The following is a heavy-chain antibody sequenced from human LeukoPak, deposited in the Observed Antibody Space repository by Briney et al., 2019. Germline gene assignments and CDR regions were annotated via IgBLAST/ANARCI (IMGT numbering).Heavy chain of an antibody. CDR1: GFTFSRYA. J-gene: IGHJ4*02. V-gene: IGHV3-23*01. Sequence: PGGSLRLSCEASGFTFSRYAMIWVRQAPGKGLEWVSAITGSGGGTQYADSVKGRFTISRDNSKNTLYLQMSSLRAEDTAVYYCARALRGSSGWYSAGYWGQGTLVTVSS. CDR2: ITGSGGGT. CDR3: ARALRGSSGWYSAGY. D-gene: IGHD6-19*01.